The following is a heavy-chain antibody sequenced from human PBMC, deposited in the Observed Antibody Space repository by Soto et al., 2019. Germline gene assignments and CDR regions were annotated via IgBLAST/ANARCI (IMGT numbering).Heavy chain of an antibody. CDR3: ASAYDFWSGYYTYYFDY. D-gene: IGHD3-3*01. CDR1: GFTFSSYW. Sequence: PGGSLRLSCAASGFTFSSYWMSWVRQAPGKGLEWVANLKQDGSEKYYVDSVKGRFTISRDNAKNSLYLQMNSLRAEDTAVYYCASAYDFWSGYYTYYFDYWDQGTLVTVSS. CDR2: LKQDGSEK. V-gene: IGHV3-7*05. J-gene: IGHJ4*02.